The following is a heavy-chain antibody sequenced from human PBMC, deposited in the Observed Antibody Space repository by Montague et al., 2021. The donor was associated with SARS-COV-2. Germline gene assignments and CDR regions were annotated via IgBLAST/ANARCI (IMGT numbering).Heavy chain of an antibody. J-gene: IGHJ4*02. Sequence: SETLSLTCAVYGGSFSDYHWTWIRQSPGEGLEWIGQINYGGSTXYNPSHKCRVTISIDTSKNQFSLKLTSVTAADTAVYYCARGAPGYWGQGTLVTVSS. CDR2: INYGGST. CDR1: GGSFSDYH. D-gene: IGHD1-1*01. V-gene: IGHV4-34*01. CDR3: ARGAPGY.